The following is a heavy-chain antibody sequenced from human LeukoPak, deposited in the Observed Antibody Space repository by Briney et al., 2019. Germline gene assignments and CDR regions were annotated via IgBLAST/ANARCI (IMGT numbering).Heavy chain of an antibody. CDR3: ARHRGGFFNGFDI. J-gene: IGHJ3*02. V-gene: IGHV4-39*01. Sequence: PSETLSLTCTVSGDSISDSTYYWGWMRQPPGKGLEWMGSIYESGDTYYNPSFKSRVAISVDTSKNQFSLKLSFVTAADTAVFYCARHRGGFFNGFDIWGQGTLVTVSS. CDR1: GDSISDSTYY. D-gene: IGHD3-3*01. CDR2: IYESGDT.